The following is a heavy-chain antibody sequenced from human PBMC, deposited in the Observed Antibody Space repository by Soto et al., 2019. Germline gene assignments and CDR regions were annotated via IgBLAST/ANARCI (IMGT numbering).Heavy chain of an antibody. J-gene: IGHJ4*02. Sequence: GGSLRLSCAASGFTFSSYGMHWVRQAPGKGLEWVAVISYDGSNKYYAGSVKGRFTISRDNSKNTLYLQMNSLRAEDTAVYYCAKDVLSGNPSDYWGQGTLVTVSS. CDR1: GFTFSSYG. CDR2: ISYDGSNK. CDR3: AKDVLSGNPSDY. V-gene: IGHV3-30*18. D-gene: IGHD3-3*01.